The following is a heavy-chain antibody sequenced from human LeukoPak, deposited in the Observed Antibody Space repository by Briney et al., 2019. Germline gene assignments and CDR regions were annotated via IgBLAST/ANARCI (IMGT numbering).Heavy chain of an antibody. J-gene: IGHJ3*02. CDR2: IKHDGTEK. CDR3: ARVRSNAFDI. Sequence: GGSLRLSCAASGFTFSSYAMSWVRQAPGKGLEWVANIKHDGTEKYYVDSLKGRFTISRDNAKNSLYLQMNSLRAEDTAVYYCARVRSNAFDIWGQGTMVTVSS. V-gene: IGHV3-7*01. CDR1: GFTFSSYA.